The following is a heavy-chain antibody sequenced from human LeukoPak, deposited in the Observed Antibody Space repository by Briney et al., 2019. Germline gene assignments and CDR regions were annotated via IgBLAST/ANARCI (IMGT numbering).Heavy chain of an antibody. V-gene: IGHV3-21*01. CDR2: ISGSSAYI. CDR1: GFTFSAYS. CDR3: ARDRAPSLTGYGDQGY. D-gene: IGHD4-17*01. J-gene: IGHJ4*02. Sequence: AGGSLRLSCAASGFTFSAYSMNWVRQAPGKGLGWISFISGSSAYIYYADSVKGRFTISRDNAKNSLFLQMNSLRAEDTAVYYCARDRAPSLTGYGDQGYWGQGTLVTVSS.